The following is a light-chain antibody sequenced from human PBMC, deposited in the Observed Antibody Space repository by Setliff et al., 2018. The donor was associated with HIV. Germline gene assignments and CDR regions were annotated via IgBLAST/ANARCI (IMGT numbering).Light chain of an antibody. CDR2: DVS. V-gene: IGLV2-14*01. CDR1: SSDVGGYDY. CDR3: GSYTSISTYV. J-gene: IGLJ1*01. Sequence: QSVLTQPASVSGSPGQSIAISCTGTSSDVGGYDYVSWFQQHPGKAPKLMIYDVSKRPSGVSNRFSGSKSDNTASLTISGLQAEDEADYFCGSYTSISTYVFGTGTKV.